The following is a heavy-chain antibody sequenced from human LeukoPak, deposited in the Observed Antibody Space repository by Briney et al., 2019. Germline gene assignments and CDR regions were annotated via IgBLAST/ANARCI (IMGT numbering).Heavy chain of an antibody. V-gene: IGHV1-69*04. CDR2: IIPILGIA. CDR3: ARVYYDILTGYSRDYYGMDV. Sequence: ASVKVSCKASGGTFSSYAISWVRQAPGQGLEWMGRIIPILGIANYAQKFQGRVTITADKSTSTAYMELSSLRSEDTAVYYCARVYYDILTGYSRDYYGMDVWGQGTTVTVSS. D-gene: IGHD3-9*01. CDR1: GGTFSSYA. J-gene: IGHJ6*02.